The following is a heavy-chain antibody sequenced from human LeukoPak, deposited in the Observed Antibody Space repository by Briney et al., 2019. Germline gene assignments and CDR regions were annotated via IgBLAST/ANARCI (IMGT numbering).Heavy chain of an antibody. Sequence: GGSLRLSCAASGFTFSSFSMIWVRQAPGKGLEWVSSTSSSSAYTFYAESGKGRFTISRDNAKNSLYLQLNSLRAEDTAVYYCARDGGDFDYWGQGTLVTVSS. J-gene: IGHJ4*02. CDR3: ARDGGDFDY. V-gene: IGHV3-21*01. D-gene: IGHD2-15*01. CDR2: TSSSSAYT. CDR1: GFTFSSFS.